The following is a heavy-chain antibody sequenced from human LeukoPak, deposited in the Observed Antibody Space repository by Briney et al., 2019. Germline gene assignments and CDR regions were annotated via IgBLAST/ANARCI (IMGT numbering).Heavy chain of an antibody. J-gene: IGHJ6*03. CDR2: IYHNGNT. D-gene: IGHD5-24*01. CDR1: GGSISSNSW. V-gene: IGHV4-4*02. CDR3: ARLLQMSFSYYYIGV. Sequence: SGTLSLTCEVSGGSISSNSWWSWVRQPPGKGLEWIAQIYHNGNTKYNPSLKSRVTISVDKSKNQFSLRLSSVTAADTAMYYCARLLQMSFSYYYIGVWGKGTTVSVSS.